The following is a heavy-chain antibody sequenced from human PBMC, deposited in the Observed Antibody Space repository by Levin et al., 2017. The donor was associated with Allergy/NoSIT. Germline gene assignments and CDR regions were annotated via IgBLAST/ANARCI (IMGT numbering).Heavy chain of an antibody. CDR2: IKSKTDGGTT. Sequence: AGGSLRLSCAASGFTFSNAWMSWVRQAPGKGLEWVGRIKSKTDGGTTDYAAPVKGRFTISRDDSKNTLYLQMNSLKTEDTAVYYCTTSYYYGSGPILDYWGQGTLVTVSS. J-gene: IGHJ4*02. D-gene: IGHD3-10*01. V-gene: IGHV3-15*01. CDR3: TTSYYYGSGPILDY. CDR1: GFTFSNAW.